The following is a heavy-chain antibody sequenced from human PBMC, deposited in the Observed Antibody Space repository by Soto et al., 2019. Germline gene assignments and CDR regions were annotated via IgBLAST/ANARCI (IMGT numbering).Heavy chain of an antibody. CDR3: AKDQKFTIFGVVTLSPNYYYYMDV. V-gene: IGHV3-23*01. CDR1: GFTFSSYA. Sequence: TGGSLRLSCAASGFTFSSYAMSWVRQAPGKGLEWVSAISGSGGSTYYADSVKGRFTISRDNSKNTLYLQMNSLRAEDTAVYYCAKDQKFTIFGVVTLSPNYYYYMDVWGKGTTVTVSS. CDR2: ISGSGGST. D-gene: IGHD3-3*01. J-gene: IGHJ6*03.